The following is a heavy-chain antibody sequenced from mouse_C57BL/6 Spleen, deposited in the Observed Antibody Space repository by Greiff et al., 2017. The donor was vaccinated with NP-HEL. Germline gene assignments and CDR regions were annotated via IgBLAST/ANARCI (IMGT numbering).Heavy chain of an antibody. D-gene: IGHD2-1*01. V-gene: IGHV1-15*01. CDR2: IDPETGGT. CDR3: TPEGYGNFAWFAY. J-gene: IGHJ3*01. Sequence: QVQLQQSGAELVRPGASVTLSCKASGYTFTDYEMHWVKQTPVHGLEWIGAIDPETGGTAYNQKFKGKAILTADKSSSTAYMELRSLTSEDSAVYYCTPEGYGNFAWFAYWGQGTLVTVSA. CDR1: GYTFTDYE.